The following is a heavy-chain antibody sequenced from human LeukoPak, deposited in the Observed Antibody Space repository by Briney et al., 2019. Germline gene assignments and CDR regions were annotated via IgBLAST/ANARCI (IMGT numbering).Heavy chain of an antibody. CDR1: GLTFSVAG. J-gene: IGHJ4*02. CDR3: AKRSCSGTTCYPLDY. CDR2: ITGNGGST. Sequence: QPGGSLGLSCAASGLTFSVAGMHWVRQAPGKGLEWVSAITGNGGSTYYADSVKGRFTISRDNSKSTLYLQMNRLRAEDTAIYYCAKRSCSGTTCYPLDYWGQGTLVTVSS. V-gene: IGHV3-23*01. D-gene: IGHD6-19*01.